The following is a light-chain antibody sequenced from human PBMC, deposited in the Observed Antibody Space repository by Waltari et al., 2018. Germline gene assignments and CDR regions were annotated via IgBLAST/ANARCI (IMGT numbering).Light chain of an antibody. Sequence: QSALTQPASVSGSPGQSITISCTGTSSDIGGYNYASWYQQHPGKAPKLMIYDVSNRPSGVSNRFSGSKSGNTASLTISGLQAEDEADYYCSSYTSYSVVFGGGTKLTVL. CDR1: SSDIGGYNY. J-gene: IGLJ2*01. V-gene: IGLV2-14*01. CDR2: DVS. CDR3: SSYTSYSVV.